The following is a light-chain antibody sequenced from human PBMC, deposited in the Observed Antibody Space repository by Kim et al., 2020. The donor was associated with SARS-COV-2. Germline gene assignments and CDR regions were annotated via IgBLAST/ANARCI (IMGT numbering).Light chain of an antibody. CDR2: GAS. CDR1: QSIRSTS. J-gene: IGKJ2*03. V-gene: IGKV3-20*01. Sequence: LSPGEGATLSCRASQSIRSTSLAWYQQKPGQAPRLLIYGASSRAIGIPDRFSGSGSGTDFSLTISRLEPEDFAVYYCQQYGGSLYSFGQGTKLEI. CDR3: QQYGGSLYS.